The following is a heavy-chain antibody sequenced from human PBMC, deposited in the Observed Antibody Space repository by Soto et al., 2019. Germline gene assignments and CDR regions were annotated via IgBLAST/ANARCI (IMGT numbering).Heavy chain of an antibody. V-gene: IGHV4-38-2*01. CDR1: GYSISSGYY. CDR2: IYHSGST. J-gene: IGHJ6*02. D-gene: IGHD1-26*01. CDR3: AGSYRDYYYGMDV. Sequence: SETLSLTCAVSGYSISSGYYWGWIRQPPGKGLEWIGSIYHSGSTYYNPSLKSRVTISVDTSKNQFSLKLSSVTAADTAVYYCAGSYRDYYYGMDVWGQGTTVTVYS.